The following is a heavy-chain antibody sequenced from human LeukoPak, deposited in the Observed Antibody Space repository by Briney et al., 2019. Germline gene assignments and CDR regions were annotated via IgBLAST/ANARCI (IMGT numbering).Heavy chain of an antibody. CDR3: ARGGSPPEALGDAFNI. Sequence: PGGSLRLSCAASGXTFSSYWMHWVRQAPGKGLVWVSRIKSDGRGTTYADSVKGRFTISRDNAKNTLYLQMNSLRAEDTAVYYCARGGSPPEALGDAFNIWGQGTMVTVSS. CDR2: IKSDGRGT. CDR1: GXTFSSYW. J-gene: IGHJ3*02. V-gene: IGHV3-74*01. D-gene: IGHD1-26*01.